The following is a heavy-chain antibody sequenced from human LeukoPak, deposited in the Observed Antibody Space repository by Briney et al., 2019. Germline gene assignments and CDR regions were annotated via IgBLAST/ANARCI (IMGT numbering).Heavy chain of an antibody. CDR2: IRYDGSNK. D-gene: IGHD2-2*01. CDR3: AKDRPNIVVVPAATPLDY. V-gene: IGHV3-30*02. CDR1: GFTFSSYG. Sequence: GGSLRLSSAASGFTFSSYGMHWVSQAPGKGLEWVAFIRYDGSNKYYADSVKGRFTISRDNSKNTLYLQMNSLRAEDTAVYYCAKDRPNIVVVPAATPLDYWGQGTLVTVSS. J-gene: IGHJ4*02.